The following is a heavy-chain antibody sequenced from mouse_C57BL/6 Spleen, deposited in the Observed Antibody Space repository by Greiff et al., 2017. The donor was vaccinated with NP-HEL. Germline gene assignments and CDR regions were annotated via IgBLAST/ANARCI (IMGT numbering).Heavy chain of an antibody. CDR2: IYPRDGST. D-gene: IGHD1-1*01. CDR1: GYTFTSYD. Sequence: QVQLQQSGPELVKPGASVKLSCKASGYTFTSYDINWVKQRPGQGLEWIGWIYPRDGSTKYNEKFKGKATLTVDTSSSTAYMELHSLTSEDSAVYFCARTDYYGSSSSWYFDVWGTGTTVTVSS. J-gene: IGHJ1*03. V-gene: IGHV1-85*01. CDR3: ARTDYYGSSSSWYFDV.